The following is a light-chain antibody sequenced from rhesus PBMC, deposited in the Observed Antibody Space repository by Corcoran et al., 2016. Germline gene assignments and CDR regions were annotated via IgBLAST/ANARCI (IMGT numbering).Light chain of an antibody. CDR3: QQGNSIPYS. CDR1: SSVSTSY. CDR2: RTS. V-gene: IGKV3-35*01. Sequence: EIVLTQSPTSMAVSQGERVTISCTASSSVSTSYLHWYQHKPEFPPRLLVYRTSILAFGVPARFSGSVSGTFYTLPISSMEAEDAANYYCQQGNSIPYSFGQGTKVEIK. J-gene: IGKJ2*01.